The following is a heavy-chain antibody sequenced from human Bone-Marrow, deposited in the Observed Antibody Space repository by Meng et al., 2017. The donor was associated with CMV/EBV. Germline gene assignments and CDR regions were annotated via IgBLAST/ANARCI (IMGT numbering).Heavy chain of an antibody. CDR3: ARDFLLQGFGRYFDWPRYYYGMDV. CDR2: INPNSGGT. J-gene: IGHJ6*02. V-gene: IGHV1-2*02. CDR1: GYTFTSYD. Sequence: ASVKVSCKASGYTFTSYDINWVRQATGQGLEWMGWINPNSGGTNYAQKFQGRVIMTRDTSISTAYMELSRLRSDDTAVYYCARDFLLQGFGRYFDWPRYYYGMDVWGQGTTVTVSS. D-gene: IGHD3-9*01.